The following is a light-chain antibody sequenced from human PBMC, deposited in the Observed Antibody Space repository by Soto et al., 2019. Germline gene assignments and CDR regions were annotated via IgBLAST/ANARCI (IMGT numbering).Light chain of an antibody. Sequence: DIVMTQSPDSLAVSLGERATINCKSSQSVLYSSNNKNYLAWYQQKPGQPPTLLIYCASTRESGVPDRFSGSGSGTDFTLNINSLQAEDAPVYYCQQYYITPPTTFGRGTKVEIK. CDR1: QSVLYSSNNKNY. V-gene: IGKV4-1*01. CDR3: QQYYITPPTT. CDR2: CAS. J-gene: IGKJ4*01.